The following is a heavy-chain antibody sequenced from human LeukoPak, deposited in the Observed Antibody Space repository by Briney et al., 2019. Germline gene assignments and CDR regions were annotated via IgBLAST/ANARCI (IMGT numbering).Heavy chain of an antibody. CDR2: INPNSGGT. V-gene: IGHV1-2*02. CDR3: ARVPDLSAYDILTGYDY. Sequence: ASVKVSCKASGYTFTGYYMHWVRQAPGQGLEWMGWINPNSGGTNYAQKFQGRVTMTRDTSISTAYMELSRLRSDDTAVYYCARVPDLSAYDILTGYDYWGQGTLVTVSS. D-gene: IGHD3-9*01. J-gene: IGHJ4*02. CDR1: GYTFTGYY.